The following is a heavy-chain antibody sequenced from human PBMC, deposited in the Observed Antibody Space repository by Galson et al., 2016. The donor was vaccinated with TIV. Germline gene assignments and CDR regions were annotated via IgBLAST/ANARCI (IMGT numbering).Heavy chain of an antibody. CDR3: ARVPPAGHHWYFDL. Sequence: SVKVSCKASGGIFRNYPISWVRQAPGQGLEWMGGIIPIFNIADYAQKFQGRVTITADESARTVPMELSSLRSDDKAVYYCARVPPAGHHWYFDLWGRGTLVTVSS. CDR2: IIPIFNIA. V-gene: IGHV1-69*13. J-gene: IGHJ2*01. D-gene: IGHD2-15*01. CDR1: GGIFRNYP.